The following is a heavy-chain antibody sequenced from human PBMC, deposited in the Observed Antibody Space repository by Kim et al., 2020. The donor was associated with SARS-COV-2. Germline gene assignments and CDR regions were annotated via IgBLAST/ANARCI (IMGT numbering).Heavy chain of an antibody. D-gene: IGHD3-10*01. J-gene: IGHJ6*02. CDR3: AREEQGYGSGSYFLPYYYYGMDV. CDR1: GYTFTSYA. V-gene: IGHV1-3*01. Sequence: ASVKVSCKASGYTFTSYAMHWVRQAPGQRLEWMGWINAGNGNTKYSQKFQGRVTITRDTSASTAYMELSSLRSEDTAVYYCAREEQGYGSGSYFLPYYYYGMDVWGQGTTVTVSS. CDR2: INAGNGNT.